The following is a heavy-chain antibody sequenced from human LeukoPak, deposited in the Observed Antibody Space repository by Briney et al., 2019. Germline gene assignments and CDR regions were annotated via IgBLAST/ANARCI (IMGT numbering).Heavy chain of an antibody. V-gene: IGHV4-59*01. J-gene: IGHJ3*02. D-gene: IGHD3-10*01. CDR3: ARGGHMVRGSGAFDI. Sequence: SETLSLTCTVSGGSISSYYWSWLRQPPGKGLEWIGHIYYSGSTNYNPSLKSRVTISVDTSKNQFSLKLSSVTAADTAVYYCARGGHMVRGSGAFDIWGQGTMVTVSS. CDR1: GGSISSYY. CDR2: IYYSGST.